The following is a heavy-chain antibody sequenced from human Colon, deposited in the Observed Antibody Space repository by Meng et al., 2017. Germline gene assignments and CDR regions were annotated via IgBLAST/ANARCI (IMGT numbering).Heavy chain of an antibody. V-gene: IGHV4-4*02. Sequence: QESGPGLVKPSGPLPLTCAVSSGSISSSNWWSWVRQPPGKGLEWIGEISQSGTTYYNPSLKSRVTITGDWSKNQFSLNLNSVTAADTALYYCVRQGMTSYSWGYWGQGTLVTVSS. J-gene: IGHJ4*02. CDR3: VRQGMTSYSWGY. D-gene: IGHD3-9*01. CDR2: ISQSGTT. CDR1: SGSISSSNW.